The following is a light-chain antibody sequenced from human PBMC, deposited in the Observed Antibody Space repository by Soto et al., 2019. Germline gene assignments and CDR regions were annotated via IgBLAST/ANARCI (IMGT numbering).Light chain of an antibody. J-gene: IGLJ2*01. CDR3: RSYVSSSIPVV. V-gene: IGLV2-14*01. CDR2: QVS. Sequence: QSALTQPASVSGSPGQSITLSCTGTSSDVGRYKFVSWYQQHPGKAPKLIIYQVSDRASGVSSRFSGSKSGNTTSLTISGLQAEDEADYYCRSYVSSSIPVVFGGGTKLTVL. CDR1: SSDVGRYKF.